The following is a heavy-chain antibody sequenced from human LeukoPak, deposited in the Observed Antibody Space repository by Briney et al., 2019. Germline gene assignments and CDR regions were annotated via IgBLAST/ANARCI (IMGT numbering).Heavy chain of an antibody. CDR2: IHRDGLST. Sequence: PGGSLRLSCAASGFSFSSTWMHWVRQAPGKGLVWVSHIHRDGLSTTCADSVKGRFTISRDNSKNSLYLQMNSLRTEDTALYYCAKDAGDYGSGSPSDWGQGTLVSVSS. J-gene: IGHJ4*02. D-gene: IGHD3-10*01. V-gene: IGHV3-74*01. CDR3: AKDAGDYGSGSPSD. CDR1: GFSFSSTW.